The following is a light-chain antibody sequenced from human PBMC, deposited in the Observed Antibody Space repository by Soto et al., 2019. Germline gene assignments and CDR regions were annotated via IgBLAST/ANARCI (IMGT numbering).Light chain of an antibody. CDR2: GAS. V-gene: IGKV3-20*01. J-gene: IGKJ1*01. Sequence: EIVLTQSPGTLSLSPGERAALSCRASQSVSSNYLAWFQQKPGQAPRLLIYGASSRATGIPDRFSGSGSGTDFTFTISRLEPEDVAIYYCQQYGSSPRTFGRGTKVAIK. CDR1: QSVSSNY. CDR3: QQYGSSPRT.